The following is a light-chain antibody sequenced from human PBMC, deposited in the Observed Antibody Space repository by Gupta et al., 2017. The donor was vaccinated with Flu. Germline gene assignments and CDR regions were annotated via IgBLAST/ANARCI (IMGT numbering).Light chain of an antibody. Sequence: ERATLSCRASQSVSSNLAWYQQKPGQAPRLLIYGASTRATGIPARFSGSGSGTEFTLTISSLQSEDFAVYYCQHYNNWPPLTFGQGTRLEIK. CDR2: GAS. J-gene: IGKJ5*01. CDR3: QHYNNWPPLT. V-gene: IGKV3-15*01. CDR1: QSVSSN.